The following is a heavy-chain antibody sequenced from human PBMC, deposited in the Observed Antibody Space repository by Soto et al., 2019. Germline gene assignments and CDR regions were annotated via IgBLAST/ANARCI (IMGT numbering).Heavy chain of an antibody. CDR1: GFTFSSYS. Sequence: EVQLVESGGGLVQPGGSLRLSCAASGFTFSSYSMNWVRQAPGKGLEWVSSISSSSSYIYYADSVKGRFTISRDNAKNSLYLQMNSLRAEDTAVYYCARSRSGNIGKFDYWGQGTLVTVSS. CDR3: ARSRSGNIGKFDY. D-gene: IGHD3-10*01. J-gene: IGHJ4*02. V-gene: IGHV3-21*01. CDR2: ISSSSSYI.